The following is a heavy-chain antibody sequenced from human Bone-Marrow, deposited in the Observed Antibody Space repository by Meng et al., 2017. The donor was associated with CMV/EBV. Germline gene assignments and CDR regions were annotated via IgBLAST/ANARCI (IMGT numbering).Heavy chain of an antibody. D-gene: IGHD2-2*01. Sequence: SVKVSCKASGGTFSSYAISWVRQAPGQGLEWMGGIIPILGIANYAQKFQGRVTITADKSTSTAYMELRSLRSDDTAVYYCARDSGPIVVVPTSRSHPWFDPWGQGTLVTVSS. V-gene: IGHV1-69*10. CDR2: IIPILGIA. J-gene: IGHJ5*02. CDR3: ARDSGPIVVVPTSRSHPWFDP. CDR1: GGTFSSYA.